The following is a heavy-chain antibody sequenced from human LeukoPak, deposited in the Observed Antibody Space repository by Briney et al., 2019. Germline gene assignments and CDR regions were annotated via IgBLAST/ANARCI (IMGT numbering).Heavy chain of an antibody. J-gene: IGHJ4*02. Sequence: PSQTLSLTCTVSGGSISSGSYYWSWIRQPAGKGLEWIGRIYTSGSTNYNPSLKSRVTISVDTSKNQFSLKLSFVTAADTAVYYCARTRFPMWEYQDYWGQGTLVTVSS. CDR1: GGSISSGSYY. V-gene: IGHV4-61*02. CDR2: IYTSGST. D-gene: IGHD1-26*01. CDR3: ARTRFPMWEYQDY.